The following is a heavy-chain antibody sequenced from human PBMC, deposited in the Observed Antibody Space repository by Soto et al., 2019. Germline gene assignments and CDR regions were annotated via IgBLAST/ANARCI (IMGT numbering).Heavy chain of an antibody. CDR1: GGTFSSYA. J-gene: IGHJ4*02. CDR3: ARSDYVWGSYRYTPYYFDY. Sequence: QVQLVQSGAEVKKPGSSVKVSCKASGGTFSSYAISWVRQAPGQGLEWMGGIIPIFGTANYAQKFQGRVTITADKPTSTAYMGLSSLRSEDTAVYYCARSDYVWGSYRYTPYYFDYWGQGTLVTVSS. V-gene: IGHV1-69*06. CDR2: IIPIFGTA. D-gene: IGHD3-16*02.